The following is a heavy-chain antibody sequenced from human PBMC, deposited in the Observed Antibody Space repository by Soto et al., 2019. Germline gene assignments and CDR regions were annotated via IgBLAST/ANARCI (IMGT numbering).Heavy chain of an antibody. CDR1: GGPFSSYA. CDR2: IIPIFGTA. J-gene: IGHJ6*02. V-gene: IGHV1-69*06. Sequence: GASVKVSCKASGGPFSSYAISWVRQAPGQGLEWMGGIIPIFGTANYAQKFQGRVTITADKSTSTAYMELSSLRSEDTAVYYCASQYSSSSSQYYYYGMDVWGQGTTVTVS. CDR3: ASQYSSSSSQYYYYGMDV. D-gene: IGHD6-6*01.